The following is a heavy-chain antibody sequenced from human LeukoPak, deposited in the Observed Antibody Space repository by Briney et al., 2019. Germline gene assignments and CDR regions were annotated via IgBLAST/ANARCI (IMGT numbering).Heavy chain of an antibody. CDR2: INHSGST. D-gene: IGHD6-13*01. Sequence: SETLSLTCTVSGGSISSGSYYWSWIRQPPGKGLEWIGEINHSGSTNYNPSLKSRVTISVDTSKNQFSLKLSSVTAADTAVYYCARARIAAAGTMSGRSGNFDYWGQGTLVTVSS. CDR3: ARARIAAAGTMSGRSGNFDY. CDR1: GGSISSGSYY. V-gene: IGHV4-39*07. J-gene: IGHJ4*02.